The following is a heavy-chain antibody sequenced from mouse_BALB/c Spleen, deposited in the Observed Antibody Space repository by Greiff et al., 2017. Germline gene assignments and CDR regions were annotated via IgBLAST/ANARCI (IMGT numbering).Heavy chain of an antibody. CDR2: INPGSGGT. V-gene: IGHV1-54*01. D-gene: IGHD2-14*01. CDR1: GYAFTNYL. J-gene: IGHJ4*01. CDR3: ARQVRGAMDY. Sequence: VHLVESGAELVRPGTSVKVSCKASGYAFTNYLIEWVKQRPGQGLEWIGVINPGSGGTNYNEKFKGKATLTADKSSSTAYMQLSSLTSDDSAVYFCARQVRGAMDYWGQGTSVTVSS.